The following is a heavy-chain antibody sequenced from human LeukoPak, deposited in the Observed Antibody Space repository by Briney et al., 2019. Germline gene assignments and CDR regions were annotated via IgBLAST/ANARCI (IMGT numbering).Heavy chain of an antibody. V-gene: IGHV3-11*01. CDR2: ISSSGSTI. CDR3: AKSREYYYYRRGYWNY. D-gene: IGHD3-22*01. J-gene: IGHJ4*02. CDR1: GFTFSDYY. Sequence: PGGSLRLSCAASGFTFSDYYMSWIRQAPGKGLEWVSYISSSGSTIYYADSVKGRFTISRDNAKNSLYLQMNSLRAEDTAVYYWAKSREYYYYRRGYWNYWGQGTLVTVSS.